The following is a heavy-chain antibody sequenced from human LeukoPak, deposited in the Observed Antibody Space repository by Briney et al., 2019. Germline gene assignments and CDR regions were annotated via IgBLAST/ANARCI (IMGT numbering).Heavy chain of an antibody. CDR1: GGSISSGDYY. J-gene: IGHJ4*02. V-gene: IGHV4-30-4*01. D-gene: IGHD3-10*01. CDR3: ARDRGMTTVDY. Sequence: SETLSLTCTVSGGSISSGDYYWSWIRQPPGKGLEWIAYIYYSGSAYYNPSLKSRVTISVDTSKNQFSLKLSSVTAADTAVYYCARDRGMTTVDYWGQGTLVTVSS. CDR2: IYYSGSA.